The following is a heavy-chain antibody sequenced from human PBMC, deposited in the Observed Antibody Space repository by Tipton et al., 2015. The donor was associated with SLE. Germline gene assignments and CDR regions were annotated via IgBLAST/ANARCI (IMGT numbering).Heavy chain of an antibody. D-gene: IGHD6-13*01. Sequence: LRLSCTVSGDSITTSNHYYWAWIRQSPGKGLEWIGNINYSGSSYYNPSLKSRVTISVATSMNQFYLNLSSVTAADTAVYYCARGYSSTPINWGQGALVTVSS. J-gene: IGHJ4*02. CDR2: INYSGSS. V-gene: IGHV4-39*07. CDR1: GDSITTSNHYY. CDR3: ARGYSSTPIN.